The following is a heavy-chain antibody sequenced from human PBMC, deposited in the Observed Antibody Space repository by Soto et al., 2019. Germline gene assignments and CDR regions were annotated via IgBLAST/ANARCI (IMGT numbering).Heavy chain of an antibody. V-gene: IGHV4-34*01. D-gene: IGHD3-3*01. CDR3: ASGWGQGYDFWSGYPYGMDV. J-gene: IGHJ6*02. CDR2: INHSGST. CDR1: GGSFSGYY. Sequence: SETLSLTCAVYGGSFSGYYWSWIRQPPGKGLEWIGEINHSGSTNYNPSLKSRVTISVDTSKNQFSLKLSSVTAADTAVYYCASGWGQGYDFWSGYPYGMDVWGRGTTVTVS.